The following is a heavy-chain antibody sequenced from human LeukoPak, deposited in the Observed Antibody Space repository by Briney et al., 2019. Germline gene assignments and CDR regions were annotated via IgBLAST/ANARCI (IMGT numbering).Heavy chain of an antibody. CDR1: GYTFTSYA. Sequence: ASVKVSCKASGYTFTSYAMNWVRQAPGQGLEWMGWINTNTGNPTYAQGFTGRFVFSLDTSVSTACLQISSLKAEDTAVYYCARDDSGYSGYPIFYYYYYGMDVWGQGTTVTVSS. J-gene: IGHJ6*02. D-gene: IGHD5-12*01. V-gene: IGHV7-4-1*02. CDR2: INTNTGNP. CDR3: ARDDSGYSGYPIFYYYYYGMDV.